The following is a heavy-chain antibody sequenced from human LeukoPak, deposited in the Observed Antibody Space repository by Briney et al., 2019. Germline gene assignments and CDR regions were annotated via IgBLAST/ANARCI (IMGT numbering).Heavy chain of an antibody. CDR2: INPNSGGT. D-gene: IGHD1-1*01. Sequence: ASVKVSCKASGYTFTGFFIHWVRQAPGQGLEWMGWINPNSGGTNYAQKFQGRVTMTRDTSINTAYMELSGLISNDTAVYYCARSDDLPGDFDCWGQGTLVTVSS. CDR1: GYTFTGFF. CDR3: ARSDDLPGDFDC. J-gene: IGHJ4*02. V-gene: IGHV1-2*02.